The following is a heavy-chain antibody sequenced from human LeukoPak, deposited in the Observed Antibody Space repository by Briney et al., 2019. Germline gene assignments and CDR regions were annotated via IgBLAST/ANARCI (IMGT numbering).Heavy chain of an antibody. V-gene: IGHV3-30-3*01. CDR3: AKDRLRWYQPDFDY. Sequence: PGGSLRLSCAASGFTFSSYAMHWVRQAPGKGLEWVAVISYDGSNKYYADSVKGRFTISRDNSKNTLYLQMNSLRAEDTAVYYCAKDRLRWYQPDFDYWGQGTLVTVSS. CDR1: GFTFSSYA. J-gene: IGHJ4*02. CDR2: ISYDGSNK. D-gene: IGHD4-23*01.